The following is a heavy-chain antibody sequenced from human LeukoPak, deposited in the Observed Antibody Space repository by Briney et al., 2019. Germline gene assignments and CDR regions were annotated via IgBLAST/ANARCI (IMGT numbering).Heavy chain of an antibody. J-gene: IGHJ4*02. CDR3: AKDSRAVAGTGTYYDY. Sequence: GGSLRLSCAASGFTFSSYAMHWVRQAPGKGLEWVTFIRYDGSNKYYADSVKGRFTISRDNSKNTLYLQMNSLRAEDTAVYYCAKDSRAVAGTGTYYDYWGQGTLVTVSS. D-gene: IGHD6-19*01. V-gene: IGHV3-30*02. CDR2: IRYDGSNK. CDR1: GFTFSSYA.